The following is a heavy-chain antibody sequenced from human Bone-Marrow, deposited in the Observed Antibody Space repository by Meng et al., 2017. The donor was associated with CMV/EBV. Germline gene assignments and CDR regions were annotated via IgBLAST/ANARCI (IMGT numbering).Heavy chain of an antibody. CDR2: IYYSGST. CDR3: ARDNSPRFDY. CDR1: GGSVRSSSYY. D-gene: IGHD4-23*01. J-gene: IGHJ4*02. Sequence: QLHLMEPGPGLVKPSQTLSPTWTGCGGSVRSSSYYWGWIRQPPGKGLEWIGSIYYSGSTYYNPSLKSRVTISVDTSKNQFSLKLSSVTAADTAVYYCARDNSPRFDYWGQGTLVTVSS. V-gene: IGHV4-39*07.